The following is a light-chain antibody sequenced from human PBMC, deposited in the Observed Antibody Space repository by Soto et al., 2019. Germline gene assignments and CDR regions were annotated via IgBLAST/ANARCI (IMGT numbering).Light chain of an antibody. Sequence: EIVLTQSPGTLSLSPGERATLSCRASQSVSSSYLAWYQQKPGQAPRLLIYGASSRATGIPDRFSGSGSGTAFTITISRLEAEDFAVYYWQQYGSSSFGGGTKVEIK. CDR2: GAS. V-gene: IGKV3-20*01. CDR1: QSVSSSY. J-gene: IGKJ4*01. CDR3: QQYGSSS.